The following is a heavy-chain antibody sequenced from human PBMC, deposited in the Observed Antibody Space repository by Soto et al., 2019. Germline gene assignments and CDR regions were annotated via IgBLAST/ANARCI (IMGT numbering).Heavy chain of an antibody. Sequence: PGGSLRLSCAASGFTFNNAWMSWFRQAPGKGLEWVGRIKSKTDGGAIDYTAPVKGRFTISRDDSENTLYLQMNSLKTEDTAVYYCTAGSPFNYWGQGTLVTVSS. J-gene: IGHJ4*02. CDR1: GFTFNNAW. CDR2: IKSKTDGGAI. CDR3: TAGSPFNY. V-gene: IGHV3-15*01.